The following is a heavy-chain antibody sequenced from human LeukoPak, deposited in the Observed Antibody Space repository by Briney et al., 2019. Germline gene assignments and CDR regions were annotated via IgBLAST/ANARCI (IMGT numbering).Heavy chain of an antibody. D-gene: IGHD3-3*01. CDR2: MSYGGSA. CDR3: ARTIFGVVAIYYYYMDV. V-gene: IGHV4-59*12. Sequence: SEALSLTCTVSGGSISTYYWSWIRQSPGEGLEWIGYMSYGGSANYNPSLKSRVTISLDTSKNQFSLKLSSVTAADTAVYYCARTIFGVVAIYYYYMDVWGKGTTVTVSS. J-gene: IGHJ6*03. CDR1: GGSISTYY.